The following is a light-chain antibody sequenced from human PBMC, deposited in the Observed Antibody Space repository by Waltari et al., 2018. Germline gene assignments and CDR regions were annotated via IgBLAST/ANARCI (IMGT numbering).Light chain of an antibody. CDR2: WTS. Sequence: DIVMTQSPDSLAVSLGERVTINCKSSQSISYSSNNKNYLAWYQQKPGQPPKLIFYWTSTRGSGVPDRFSGSGSGTDFTLTISSLQAEDVAVYYCQQYYSSPITFGQGTRLEIK. CDR3: QQYYSSPIT. CDR1: QSISYSSNNKNY. J-gene: IGKJ5*01. V-gene: IGKV4-1*01.